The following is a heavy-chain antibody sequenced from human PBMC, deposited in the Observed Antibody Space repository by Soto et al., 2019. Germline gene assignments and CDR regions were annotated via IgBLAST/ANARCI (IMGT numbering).Heavy chain of an antibody. CDR1: GGSVRAPDW. CDR2: VHISGHS. D-gene: IGHD1-1*01. J-gene: IGHJ5*01. V-gene: IGHV4-4*02. CDR3: ARVRQGCSANNCYFDP. Sequence: QVHLQESGPGLVAPSGTLSLTCTLSGGSVRAPDWWNWVRQSPDKGLEWIAEVHISGHSNYNPSRRSRVSVSIDSSKNQFYLNLNSVTAGDTAIYYCARVRQGCSANNCYFDPWGQGTQVTISS.